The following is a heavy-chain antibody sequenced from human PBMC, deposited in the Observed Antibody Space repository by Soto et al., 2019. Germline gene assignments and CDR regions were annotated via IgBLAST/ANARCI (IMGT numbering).Heavy chain of an antibody. J-gene: IGHJ3*01. CDR2: ISWKSGSM. CDR3: AKDIYDILTGYSRGDGLDL. Sequence: EVQLVESGGDLVQPGRSLRLACTASGFKFDDYAMHWVRQAPGKGLEWVSGISWKSGSMNYADSVKGRFTISRDNAKNSLYLQMNSLSSEDTDLYSCAKDIYDILTGYSRGDGLDLWGHGTMVTVSS. CDR1: GFKFDDYA. D-gene: IGHD3-9*01. V-gene: IGHV3-9*01.